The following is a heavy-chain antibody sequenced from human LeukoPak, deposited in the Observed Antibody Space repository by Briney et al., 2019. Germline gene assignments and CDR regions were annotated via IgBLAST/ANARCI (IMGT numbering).Heavy chain of an antibody. Sequence: SETLSLTCTVSGSSISSYYWSWIRQPAGKGLEWIGRIYTSGSTNYNPSLKSRVTMSVDTSKNRFSLKLSSVTAADTAVYYCARGPLGDYAGYYYYYMDVWGKGTTVTVSS. J-gene: IGHJ6*03. CDR2: IYTSGST. CDR3: ARGPLGDYAGYYYYYMDV. CDR1: GSSISSYY. D-gene: IGHD4-17*01. V-gene: IGHV4-4*07.